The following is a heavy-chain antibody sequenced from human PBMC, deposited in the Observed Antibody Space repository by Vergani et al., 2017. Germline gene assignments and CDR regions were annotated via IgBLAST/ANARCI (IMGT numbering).Heavy chain of an antibody. D-gene: IGHD4-17*01. J-gene: IGHJ6*03. CDR3: ARARANYGDYPPYYYYYMDV. CDR2: IIPIFGTA. CDR1: GGPFSSYA. V-gene: IGHV1-69*13. Sequence: QVQLVQSGAEVKKPGSSVKVSCKASGGPFSSYAISWVRQAPGQGLEWMGGIIPIFGTANYAQKFQGRVTITADESTSTAYMELSSLRSEDTAVYYCARARANYGDYPPYYYYYMDVWGKGTTVTVSS.